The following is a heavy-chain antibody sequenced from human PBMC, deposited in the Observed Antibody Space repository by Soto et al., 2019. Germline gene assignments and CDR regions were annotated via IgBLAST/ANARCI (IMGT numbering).Heavy chain of an antibody. J-gene: IGHJ4*02. Sequence: EVQLVESGGGLVQPGGSLRLSCAASGFTFSSYSMNWVRQAPGKGLEWVSYISSSSSTIYYADSVKGRFTISRDNAKNSLYLQMNSLRAEDTAVYYSARGVQPSGADYWGQGTLVTVSS. CDR2: ISSSSSTI. CDR3: ARGVQPSGADY. D-gene: IGHD2-8*02. V-gene: IGHV3-48*01. CDR1: GFTFSSYS.